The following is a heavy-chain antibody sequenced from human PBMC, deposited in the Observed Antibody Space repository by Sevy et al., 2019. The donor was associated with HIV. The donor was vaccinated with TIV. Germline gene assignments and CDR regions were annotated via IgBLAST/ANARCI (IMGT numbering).Heavy chain of an antibody. D-gene: IGHD2-21*01. J-gene: IGHJ6*02. CDR2: IYYSGRT. CDR3: ARAFQEYYYGMDV. Sequence: SETLSLTCTVSGDSISGYYWSWIRQPPGKGLEWIGYIYYSGRTNYNPSLKSRVTISEDTSKNQFSPKLSSVSAADTAVYYCARAFQEYYYGMDVWGQGTTVTVSS. V-gene: IGHV4-59*01. CDR1: GDSISGYY.